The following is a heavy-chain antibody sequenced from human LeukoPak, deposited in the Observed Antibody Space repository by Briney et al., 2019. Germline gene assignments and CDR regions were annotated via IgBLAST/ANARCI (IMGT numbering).Heavy chain of an antibody. D-gene: IGHD6-19*01. V-gene: IGHV3-53*04. Sequence: PGGSLRLSCAASGFTVSSNYMSWVRQAPGKGLEWVSVIYSGGSTYYADSVKGRFTISRHNSENTLYLQMNSLRAEDTAVYYCARVSRSSGWSLDWGQGTLVTVSS. J-gene: IGHJ4*02. CDR2: IYSGGST. CDR1: GFTVSSNY. CDR3: ARVSRSSGWSLD.